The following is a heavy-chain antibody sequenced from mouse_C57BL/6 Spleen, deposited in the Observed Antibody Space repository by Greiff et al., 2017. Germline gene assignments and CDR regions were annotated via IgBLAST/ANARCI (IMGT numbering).Heavy chain of an antibody. D-gene: IGHD1-1*01. J-gene: IGHJ2*01. CDR3: ARQGVVGTSSYYFDY. CDR2: ISSGGSYT. V-gene: IGHV5-6*01. Sequence: EVQVVESGGDLVKPGGSLKLSCAASGFTFSSYGMSWVRQTPDKRLEWVATISSGGSYTYYPDSVKGRFTISRDNAKNTLYLQMSSLKSDDTAMYYCARQGVVGTSSYYFDYWGQGTTLTVSS. CDR1: GFTFSSYG.